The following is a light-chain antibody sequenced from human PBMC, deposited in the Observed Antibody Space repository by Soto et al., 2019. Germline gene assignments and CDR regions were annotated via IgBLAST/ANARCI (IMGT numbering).Light chain of an antibody. CDR1: QDINKN. CDR2: TAS. V-gene: IGKV1-39*01. J-gene: IGKJ1*01. Sequence: DIQMTQSPSSLSASVGDRVTITCQASQDINKNLIWYQQKPGKAPKLLIYTASNVQSGVPSRISGSGSGTDFTLTISSLQPEDFASYYCQQSYSMPRTFGQGTKVDI. CDR3: QQSYSMPRT.